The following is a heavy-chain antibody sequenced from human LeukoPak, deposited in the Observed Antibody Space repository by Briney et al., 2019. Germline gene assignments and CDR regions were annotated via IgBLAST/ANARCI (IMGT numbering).Heavy chain of an antibody. V-gene: IGHV3-53*01. D-gene: IGHD2-21*02. CDR3: ARENPATARLFDY. CDR2: IYSGGST. J-gene: IGHJ4*01. CDR1: GFIVSSNY. Sequence: GGSLRLSCAASGFIVSSNYMSWVRQAPGKGLQWVSVIYSGGSTYYAYSVKGRFTISTDNSKNTLYLQMNSLRAEDTAVYYCARENPATARLFDYWGQGTLVTVSS.